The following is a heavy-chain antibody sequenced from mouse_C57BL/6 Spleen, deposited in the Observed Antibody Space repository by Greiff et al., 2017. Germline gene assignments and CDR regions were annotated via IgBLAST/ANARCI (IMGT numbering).Heavy chain of an antibody. CDR2: IHPSDSDT. CDR1: GYTFTSYW. V-gene: IGHV1-74*01. J-gene: IGHJ3*01. Sequence: QVQLQQPGAELVKPGASVKVSCKASGYTFTSYWMHWVKQRPGQGLEWIGRIHPSDSDTNYNQNFKGKATLTVDKSASKAYMQLSSLTYEDSAVYYCAMGEGYGYDEGFAYWGQGTLVTVSA. D-gene: IGHD2-2*01. CDR3: AMGEGYGYDEGFAY.